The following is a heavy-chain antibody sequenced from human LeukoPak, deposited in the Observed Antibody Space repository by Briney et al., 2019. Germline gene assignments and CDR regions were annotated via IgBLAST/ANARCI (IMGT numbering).Heavy chain of an antibody. J-gene: IGHJ2*01. CDR3: ARVSTNSRVGGYDPQWYFDL. Sequence: GASVKVSCKASGYTFINYGFTWVGQAPGQGLEWMGWISGYNGNANYLQKFQRRVTMTTDTSTNTVYMELRSLSSDDTAVYYCARVSTNSRVGGYDPQWYFDLWGRGTLVTVSS. CDR2: ISGYNGNA. D-gene: IGHD5-12*01. CDR1: GYTFINYG. V-gene: IGHV1-18*04.